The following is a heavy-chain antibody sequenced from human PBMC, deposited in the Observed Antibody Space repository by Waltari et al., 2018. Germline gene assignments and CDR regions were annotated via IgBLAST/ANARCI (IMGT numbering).Heavy chain of an antibody. CDR3: AKDHYSSGWYYYYYMDV. V-gene: IGHV3-23*03. CDR2: IYSGGST. Sequence: EVQLLESGGGLVQPGGSLRLSCAASGFTFSSYAMSWVRQAPGKGLEWVSVIYSGGSTYYADSVKGRFTISRDNSKNTLYLQMNSLRAEDTAVYYCAKDHYSSGWYYYYYMDVWGKGTTVTVSS. CDR1: GFTFSSYA. J-gene: IGHJ6*03. D-gene: IGHD6-19*01.